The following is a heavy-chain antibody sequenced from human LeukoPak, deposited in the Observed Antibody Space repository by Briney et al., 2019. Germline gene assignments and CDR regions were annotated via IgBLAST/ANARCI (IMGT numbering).Heavy chain of an antibody. Sequence: SQTLSLTCTVSSGSISSGAYYWSWIRQPPGKGLEWIGEINHSGSTNYNPSLKSRVTISVDTSKNQFSLKLSSVTAADTAVYYCARGRPWGYSIDYWGQGTLVTVSS. CDR1: SGSISSGAYY. V-gene: IGHV4-30-2*01. D-gene: IGHD5-18*01. CDR2: INHSGST. J-gene: IGHJ4*02. CDR3: ARGRPWGYSIDY.